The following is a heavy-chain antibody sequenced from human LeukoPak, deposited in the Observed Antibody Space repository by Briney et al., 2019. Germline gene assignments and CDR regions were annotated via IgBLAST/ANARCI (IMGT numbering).Heavy chain of an antibody. J-gene: IGHJ4*02. D-gene: IGHD6-19*01. Sequence: GGSLRLSCAASGFTFSSYSMHWVRQAPGKGLEWVAFIRYDGSNKYYGDSVKGRFTISRDNSKNTLYLQMHSLRAEDTAVYYCAKDPSSGWYLAFDYWGQGTLVTVSS. CDR1: GFTFSSYS. CDR3: AKDPSSGWYLAFDY. V-gene: IGHV3-30*02. CDR2: IRYDGSNK.